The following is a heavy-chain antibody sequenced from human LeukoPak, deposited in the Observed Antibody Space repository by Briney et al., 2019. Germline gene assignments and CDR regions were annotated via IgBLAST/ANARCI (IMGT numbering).Heavy chain of an antibody. CDR2: ISYDGSNK. J-gene: IGHJ4*02. CDR3: AREMGSSWYGHSVSFDY. Sequence: PGRSLRLSCAASGFTFSSYGMHWVRQAPGKGLEWVAVISYDGSNKYYADSVKGRFTISRDNSKNTLYLQMNSLRAEDTAVYYCAREMGSSWYGHSVSFDYWGQGTLVTVSS. D-gene: IGHD6-13*01. CDR1: GFTFSSYG. V-gene: IGHV3-30*03.